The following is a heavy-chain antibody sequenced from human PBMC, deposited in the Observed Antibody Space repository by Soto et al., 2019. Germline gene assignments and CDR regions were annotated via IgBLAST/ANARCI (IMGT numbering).Heavy chain of an antibody. Sequence: EPLTSSFKGSGFHFSDYWISWGRQMPGKGLEWMGIIYLGDSDTRYSPSFQGQVTISADKSISTAYLQWSSLKASDTAIYYCWRDDFRDWWSSLDRCGKGTLVTVS. J-gene: IGHJ3*02. CDR2: IYLGDSDT. D-gene: IGHD2-8*02. V-gene: IGHV5-51*01. CDR1: GFHFSDYW. CDR3: WRDDFRDWWSSLDR.